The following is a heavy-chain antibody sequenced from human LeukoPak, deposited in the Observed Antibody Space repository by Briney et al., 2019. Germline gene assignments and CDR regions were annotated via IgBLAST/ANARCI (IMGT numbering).Heavy chain of an antibody. V-gene: IGHV1-69*01. CDR2: IIPIFGTA. Sequence: SVKVSCKASGGTFSSYAISWVRQAPGQGLEWMGGIIPIFGTANYAQKSQGRVTITADESTSTAYMELSSLRSEDTAVYYCARDLFLPGIAAAGTENWFDPWGQGTLVTVSS. CDR3: ARDLFLPGIAAAGTENWFDP. D-gene: IGHD6-13*01. J-gene: IGHJ5*02. CDR1: GGTFSSYA.